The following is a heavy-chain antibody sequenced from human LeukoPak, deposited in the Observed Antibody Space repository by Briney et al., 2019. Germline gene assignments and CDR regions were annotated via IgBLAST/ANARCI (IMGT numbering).Heavy chain of an antibody. D-gene: IGHD2-15*01. Sequence: SETLSLTCTVSGGSISSYYWSWIRQPAGKGLEWIGRIYTSESTNYNPSLKSRVTMSVDTSKNQFSLKLSSVTAADTAVHYCARVDCSGGSCYNGFPVWGQGTLVTVSS. CDR3: ARVDCSGGSCYNGFPV. CDR2: IYTSEST. J-gene: IGHJ4*02. CDR1: GGSISSYY. V-gene: IGHV4-4*07.